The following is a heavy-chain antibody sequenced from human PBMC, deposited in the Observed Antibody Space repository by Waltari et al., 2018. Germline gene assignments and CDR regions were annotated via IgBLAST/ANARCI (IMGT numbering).Heavy chain of an antibody. D-gene: IGHD3-9*01. J-gene: IGHJ4*02. CDR1: GDSINNNHW. V-gene: IGHV4-4*02. CDR3: ARGLSQYGATTGFDY. CDR2: IYGSGST. Sequence: QVQLQESGPGLVKPSGTLSLTCVVSGDSINNNHWWSWVRQAPGKGLEWNGQIYGSGSTIYNPSVKSRVTISADNSKNQFSLTLKSVTAADTALYFCARGLSQYGATTGFDYWGQGTRVSVSS.